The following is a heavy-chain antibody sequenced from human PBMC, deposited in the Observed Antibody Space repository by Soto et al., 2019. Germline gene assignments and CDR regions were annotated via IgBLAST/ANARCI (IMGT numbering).Heavy chain of an antibody. CDR2: IFFGGST. CDR1: GDSISTDY. Sequence: SETLSLTCTVSGDSISTDYWSWIRQSPGKGLELIGFIFFGGSTNYNPFLKSRVTISVDTPKNQFSLKLSSVTAADTAVYYCAKNWNWGSLVHWGQGTLVTVSS. J-gene: IGHJ4*02. D-gene: IGHD7-27*01. CDR3: AKNWNWGSLVH. V-gene: IGHV4-4*08.